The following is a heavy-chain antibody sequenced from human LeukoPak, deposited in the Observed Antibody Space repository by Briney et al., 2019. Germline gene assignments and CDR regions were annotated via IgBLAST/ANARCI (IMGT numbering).Heavy chain of an antibody. Sequence: GGSLRLSCAASGSTFSSYEMNWVRQAPGKGLGWVSYISSSGSTIYYADSVKGRFTISRDNAKNSLYLQMNSLRAEDTAVYYCARTLGYSYGYVYWGQGTLVTVSS. CDR1: GSTFSSYE. V-gene: IGHV3-48*03. J-gene: IGHJ4*02. CDR2: ISSSGSTI. CDR3: ARTLGYSYGYVY. D-gene: IGHD5-18*01.